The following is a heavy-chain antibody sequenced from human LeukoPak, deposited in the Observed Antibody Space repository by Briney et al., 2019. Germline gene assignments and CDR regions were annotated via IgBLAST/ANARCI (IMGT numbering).Heavy chain of an antibody. J-gene: IGHJ4*02. CDR3: AKESPIYSSGWSPFDY. CDR2: IYSGGST. D-gene: IGHD6-19*01. Sequence: PGGSLRLSCAASGFTGSSKYMSWVRQAPGKGLEWVSVIYSGGSTYYADSVKGRFTISRDNSKNTLYLQMNSLRAEDTAVYYCAKESPIYSSGWSPFDYWGQGTLVTVSS. CDR1: GFTGSSKY. V-gene: IGHV3-66*01.